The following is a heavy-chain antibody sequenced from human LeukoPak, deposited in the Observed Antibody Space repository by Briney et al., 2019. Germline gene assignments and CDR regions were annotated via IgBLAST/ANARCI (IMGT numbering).Heavy chain of an antibody. CDR2: IKQDGSEK. V-gene: IGHV3-7*01. CDR3: ARDYCSIASCYIEGANYYYMDV. D-gene: IGHD2-2*02. J-gene: IGHJ6*03. CDR1: GFTFSSHW. Sequence: GGSLRLSCAASGFTFSSHWMSWVRQVPGKGLEWVANIKQDGSEKYYVDSVKGRFTISRDNAKNSLYLQMNSLRAEDTAVYYCARDYCSIASCYIEGANYYYMDVWGKGTTVTVSS.